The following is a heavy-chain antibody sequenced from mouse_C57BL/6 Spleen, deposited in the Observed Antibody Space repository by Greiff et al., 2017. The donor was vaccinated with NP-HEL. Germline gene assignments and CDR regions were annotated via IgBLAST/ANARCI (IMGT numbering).Heavy chain of an antibody. J-gene: IGHJ4*01. CDR3: ARRGPLYAMDY. V-gene: IGHV1-82*01. CDR1: GYAFSSSW. Sequence: VQVVESGPELVKPGASVKISCKASGYAFSSSWMNWVKQRPGKGLEWIGRIYPGDGDTNYNGKFKGKATLTADKSSSTAYMQLSSLTSEDSAVYFCARRGPLYAMDYWGQGTSVTVSS. CDR2: IYPGDGDT.